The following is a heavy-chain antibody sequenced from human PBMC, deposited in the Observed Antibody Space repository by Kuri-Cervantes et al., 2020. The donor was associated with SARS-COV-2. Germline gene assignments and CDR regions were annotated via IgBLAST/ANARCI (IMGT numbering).Heavy chain of an antibody. V-gene: IGHV2-26*01. J-gene: IGHJ3*02. CDR2: IFSNDEK. D-gene: IGHD3-3*01. Sequence: SGPTLVKPTETLTLTCTVSGFSLSNARMGVSWIRQPPGKALEWLAHIFSNDEKSYSTSLKSRLTISKDTSKSQVVLTMTNMGPVDTATYYCARSPYDFWSGSKDAFDIWGQGTMVTVSS. CDR1: GFSLSNARMG. CDR3: ARSPYDFWSGSKDAFDI.